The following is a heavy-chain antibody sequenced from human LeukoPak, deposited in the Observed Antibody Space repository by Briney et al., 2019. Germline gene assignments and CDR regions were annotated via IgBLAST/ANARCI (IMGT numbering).Heavy chain of an antibody. V-gene: IGHV3-23*01. Sequence: AGGSLRLSCAASGFTFSSYAMSWVRQAPGKGLEWVSAISGSGGSTYYADSVKGRFTISRDNSKNTLYLQMNSLRAEDTAVYYCAKAIAVAGRGEFFDYWGQGTLVTVSS. CDR3: AKAIAVAGRGEFFDY. J-gene: IGHJ4*02. D-gene: IGHD6-19*01. CDR2: ISGSGGST. CDR1: GFTFSSYA.